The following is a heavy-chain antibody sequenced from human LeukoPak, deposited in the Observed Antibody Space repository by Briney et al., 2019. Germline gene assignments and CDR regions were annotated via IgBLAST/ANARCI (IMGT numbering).Heavy chain of an antibody. CDR1: GGSISSGEYH. CDR3: ASESEGWFDP. J-gene: IGHJ5*02. V-gene: IGHV4-30-4*01. Sequence: SETLSLTCTVSGGSISSGEYHWTWIRQPPGKGLEWIGNIYYSGSTYYKSSLKSRITISVDTSKNQFSLELSFVTAADTAVYYCASESEGWFDPWGQGTLVTVSS. CDR2: IYYSGST.